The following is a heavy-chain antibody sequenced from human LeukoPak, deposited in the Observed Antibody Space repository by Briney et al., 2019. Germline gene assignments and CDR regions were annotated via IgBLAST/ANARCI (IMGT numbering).Heavy chain of an antibody. Sequence: GGSLRLSCAASGFTFGSYSMNWVRQAPGKGLEWVSAISGSGGSTYYADSVKGRLTISRDNSKNTLYLQMNSLRAEDTAVYYCAKSSYQGGPDAFDIWGQGTMVTVSS. D-gene: IGHD5-12*01. V-gene: IGHV3-23*01. CDR1: GFTFGSYS. J-gene: IGHJ3*02. CDR3: AKSSYQGGPDAFDI. CDR2: ISGSGGST.